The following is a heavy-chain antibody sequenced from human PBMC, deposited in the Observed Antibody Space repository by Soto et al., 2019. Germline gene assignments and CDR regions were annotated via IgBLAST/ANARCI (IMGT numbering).Heavy chain of an antibody. CDR3: ARERGIAAAGRRSRVVWFDP. D-gene: IGHD6-13*01. J-gene: IGHJ5*02. CDR1: GFTFSSYG. Sequence: GGSLRLSCAASGFTFSSYGMHWVRQAPGKGLEWVAVIWYDGSNKYYADSVKGRFTISRDNSKNTLYLQMNSLRAEDTAVYYCARERGIAAAGRRSRVVWFDPWGQGTLVTVSS. V-gene: IGHV3-33*01. CDR2: IWYDGSNK.